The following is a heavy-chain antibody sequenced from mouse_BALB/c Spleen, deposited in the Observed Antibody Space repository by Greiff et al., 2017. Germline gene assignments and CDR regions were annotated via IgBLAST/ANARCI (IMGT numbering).Heavy chain of an antibody. V-gene: IGHV1S127*01. CDR1: GYTFTSYW. CDR3: TRSGYYGSFDY. CDR2: IDPSDSYT. D-gene: IGHD1-1*01. J-gene: IGHJ2*01. Sequence: VQLQQPGAELVKPGASVKMSCKASGYTFTSYWMHWVKQRPGQGLEWIGVIDPSDSYTSYNQKFKGKATLTVDTSSSTAYMQLSSLTSEDSAVYYCTRSGYYGSFDYWGQGTTLTVSS.